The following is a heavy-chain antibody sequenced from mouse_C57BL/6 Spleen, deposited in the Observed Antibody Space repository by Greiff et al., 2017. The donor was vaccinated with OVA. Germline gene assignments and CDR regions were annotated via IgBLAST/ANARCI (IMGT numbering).Heavy chain of an antibody. D-gene: IGHD2-4*01. J-gene: IGHJ1*03. CDR2: IDPEDGDT. V-gene: IGHV14-1*01. Sequence: VQLQQSGAELVRPGASVKLSCTASGFNIKDYYMHWVKRRPEQGLEWIGRIDPEDGDTEYAPKFQGKATMTADTSSNTAYLQLSSLTSEDTAVYYCTTRDYDYWYFDVWGTGTTVTVSS. CDR3: TTRDYDYWYFDV. CDR1: GFNIKDYY.